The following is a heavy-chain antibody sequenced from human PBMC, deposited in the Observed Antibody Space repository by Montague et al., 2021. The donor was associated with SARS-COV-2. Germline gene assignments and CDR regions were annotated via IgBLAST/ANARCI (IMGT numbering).Heavy chain of an antibody. Sequence: SETRSLTCTVSGGSISTYYWSWIRQPPGKGLEWIGYIYYSGNTNSNPSLKSRVTMSIDTSKNQFSLKLNSVTAADTAVYYCASFRRSFDYWGQGTLVSVSS. CDR1: GGSISTYY. CDR3: ASFRRSFDY. CDR2: IYYSGNT. J-gene: IGHJ4*02. V-gene: IGHV4-59*08.